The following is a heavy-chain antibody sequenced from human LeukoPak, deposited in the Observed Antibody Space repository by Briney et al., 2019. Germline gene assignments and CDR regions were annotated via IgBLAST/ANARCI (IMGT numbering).Heavy chain of an antibody. V-gene: IGHV3-48*02. D-gene: IGHD3-10*01. CDR1: GGALSSYS. J-gene: IGHJ3*01. CDR3: ARGRDYAFDV. Sequence: GGSLRLSCAVSGGALSSYSMNWVRRSPGKGLEWIAHSSIHNGDVNYADSVKGRFTISRDNTKNSLYLQLASLRDEDTGVYYCARGRDYAFDVWGQGTMVTVSS. CDR2: SSIHNGDV.